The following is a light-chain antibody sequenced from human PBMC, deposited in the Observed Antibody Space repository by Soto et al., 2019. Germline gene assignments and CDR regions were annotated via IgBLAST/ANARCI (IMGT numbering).Light chain of an antibody. V-gene: IGKV4-1*01. CDR1: QSVLYSSNNKNY. CDR3: QQYYSNPRT. Sequence: DIVMTQSPDSLAVSLGERATINCKSSQSVLYSSNNKNYFAWYQQKPGQPPKLLINWASTRESGVPDRFSGSGSGTDFTLTISSLQAEDVAVYYCQQYYSNPRTFGQGTKVEIK. CDR2: WAS. J-gene: IGKJ1*01.